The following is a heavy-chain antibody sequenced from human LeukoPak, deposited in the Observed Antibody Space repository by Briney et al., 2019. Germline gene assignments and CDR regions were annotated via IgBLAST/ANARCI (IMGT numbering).Heavy chain of an antibody. J-gene: IGHJ4*02. Sequence: SSGTLSLTCAVSGGSISSSNWWSWVRQPPGKGLEWIGEIYHSGSTNYNPSLKSRVTISVDKSKNQFSLKLTSVTAADTAVYYCARDVGSLREFDYWGQGTLVIVSS. V-gene: IGHV4-4*02. CDR3: ARDVGSLREFDY. CDR2: IYHSGST. D-gene: IGHD1-26*01. CDR1: GGSISSSNW.